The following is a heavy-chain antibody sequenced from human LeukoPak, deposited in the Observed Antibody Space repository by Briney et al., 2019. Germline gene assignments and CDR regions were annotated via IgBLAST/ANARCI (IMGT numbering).Heavy chain of an antibody. CDR2: ITSDGSSA. CDR3: ARGFPYCSAGSCYYGLDV. V-gene: IGHV3-74*03. Sequence: GGSLRLSCAASGFTFSSYWMHWVRQAPGKGLGWVSRITSDGSSAKYADSVKGRFTISRDNAKNALYLHLNSLRAADTAVYYCARGFPYCSAGSCYYGLDVWGQGPTVTVS. J-gene: IGHJ6*02. D-gene: IGHD2-15*01. CDR1: GFTFSSYW.